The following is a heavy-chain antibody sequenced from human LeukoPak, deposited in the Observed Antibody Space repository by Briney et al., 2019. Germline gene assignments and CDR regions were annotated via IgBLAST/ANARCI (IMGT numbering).Heavy chain of an antibody. CDR2: ISGSGGST. J-gene: IGHJ4*02. CDR1: GFTFSSYA. CDR3: AKSVGAGVAGTVWVFGHEGIDY. D-gene: IGHD6-19*01. V-gene: IGHV3-23*01. Sequence: GGSLRLSCAASGFTFSSYAMSWVRQAPGKGLEWVSAISGSGGSTYYADSVKGRFTISRDNSKNTLYLQMNSLRAEDTAVYYCAKSVGAGVAGTVWVFGHEGIDYWGQGTLVTVSS.